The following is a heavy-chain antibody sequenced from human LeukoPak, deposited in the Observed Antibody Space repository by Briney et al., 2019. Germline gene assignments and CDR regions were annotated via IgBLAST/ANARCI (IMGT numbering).Heavy chain of an antibody. CDR1: GFTFSSYG. D-gene: IGHD6-19*01. Sequence: YPGGSLRLSCAASGFTFSSYGMHWVRQAPGKGLEWVSGISSGGGSTFYADSVKGRFTISRDNSKNTVYLQMISLRAEDTAVYHCAKEAGNGWSYFDYWGQGTLVTVSS. J-gene: IGHJ4*02. CDR2: ISSGGGST. V-gene: IGHV3-23*01. CDR3: AKEAGNGWSYFDY.